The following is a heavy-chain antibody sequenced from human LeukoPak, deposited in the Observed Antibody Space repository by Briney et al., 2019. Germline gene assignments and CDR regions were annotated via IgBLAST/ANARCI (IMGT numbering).Heavy chain of an antibody. CDR1: GFTFGDYA. J-gene: IGHJ4*02. D-gene: IGHD3-16*02. CDR2: ISWNSGSI. Sequence: PGRSLRLSCAASGFTFGDYAMHWVRHAPGKGLEWVSGISWNSGSIGYADSVKGRFTISRDNAKNSLYLQMNSLRAEDTALYYCAKELRLGELSPLDYWGQGTLVTVSS. V-gene: IGHV3-9*01. CDR3: AKELRLGELSPLDY.